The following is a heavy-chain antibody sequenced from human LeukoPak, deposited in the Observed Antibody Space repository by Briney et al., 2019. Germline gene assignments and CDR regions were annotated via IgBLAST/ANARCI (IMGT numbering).Heavy chain of an antibody. CDR2: IYYSGNT. CDR3: ARVGSTMARDYFDY. D-gene: IGHD3-10*01. V-gene: IGHV4-59*01. Sequence: SETLSLTCTVSGASINSYYWSWLRQPPGKGLEWIAYIYYSGNTNKNSSLKSRLTISLDTSKNQFSLKLSSVTAADTAVYYCARVGSTMARDYFDYWGQGTLVSVSS. CDR1: GASINSYY. J-gene: IGHJ4*02.